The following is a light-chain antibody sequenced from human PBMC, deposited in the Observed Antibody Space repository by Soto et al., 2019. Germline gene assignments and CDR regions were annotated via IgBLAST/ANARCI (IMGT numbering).Light chain of an antibody. CDR1: QYVSSY. V-gene: IGKV1-39*01. CDR3: QQTYSTQT. J-gene: IGKJ1*01. Sequence: DIQLTQSPSSLSATVGDRVTITCRASQYVSSYLNWYSQKPGKAPKLLIYAASSLQSGVPSRFSCTKAGTEFTLSISGLQPEDYATYCCQQTYSTQTFGQGTKVDIK. CDR2: AAS.